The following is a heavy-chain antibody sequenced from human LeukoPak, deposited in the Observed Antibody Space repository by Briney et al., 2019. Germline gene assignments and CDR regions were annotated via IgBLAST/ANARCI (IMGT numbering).Heavy chain of an antibody. Sequence: SVKVSCKASGGTFSSYAISWVRQAPGQGLEWMGRIISILGIANYAQKFQGRVTITADKSTSTAYMELSSLRSEDTAVYYCALYYYDSSFDYWGQGTLVTVSS. CDR2: IISILGIA. J-gene: IGHJ4*02. D-gene: IGHD3-22*01. CDR3: ALYYYDSSFDY. CDR1: GGTFSSYA. V-gene: IGHV1-69*04.